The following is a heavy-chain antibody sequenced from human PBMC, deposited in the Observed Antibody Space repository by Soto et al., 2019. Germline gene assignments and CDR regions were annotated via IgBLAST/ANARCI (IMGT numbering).Heavy chain of an antibody. CDR1: GYTFTSYA. CDR3: ARVFAIDRIGAHQGVNWFDP. D-gene: IGHD3-10*02. CDR2: INTGNGNT. V-gene: IGHV1-3*04. J-gene: IGHJ5*02. Sequence: ASVKVSCKASGYTFTSYAMHWVRQAPGQRLEWMGWINTGNGNTKYSQKFQGRVTITRDTSASTAYMELSSLRSEDTAVYYCARVFAIDRIGAHQGVNWFDPWGQGTLVTGS.